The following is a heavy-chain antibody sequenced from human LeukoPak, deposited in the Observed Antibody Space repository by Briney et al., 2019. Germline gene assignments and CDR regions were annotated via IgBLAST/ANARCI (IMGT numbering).Heavy chain of an antibody. J-gene: IGHJ4*02. CDR1: GGSISSGGYY. CDR3: ARTPLAIVVVTAIPG. Sequence: SEALSLACTVSGGSISSGGYYWSWIRQPPGKGLEWIGYIYYSGSTYYNPSLKSRVTISVDTSKNQFSLKLSSVTAADTAVYYCARTPLAIVVVTAIPGWGQGTLVTVSS. D-gene: IGHD2-21*02. V-gene: IGHV4-30-2*01. CDR2: IYYSGST.